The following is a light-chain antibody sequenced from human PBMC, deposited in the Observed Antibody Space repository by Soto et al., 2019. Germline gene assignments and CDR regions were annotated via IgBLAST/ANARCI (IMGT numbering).Light chain of an antibody. CDR3: QQLISYPRT. CDR1: QGISSY. Sequence: DIQLTQSPSFLSASVGDRLTITCRASQGISSYLAWYQQTPGKAPNLLIYAASTLQTRVPSRFSGSVSGTGFTLTINSLRPEEFATYYCQQLISYPRTFGGGTKVEIK. CDR2: AAS. J-gene: IGKJ4*01. V-gene: IGKV1-9*01.